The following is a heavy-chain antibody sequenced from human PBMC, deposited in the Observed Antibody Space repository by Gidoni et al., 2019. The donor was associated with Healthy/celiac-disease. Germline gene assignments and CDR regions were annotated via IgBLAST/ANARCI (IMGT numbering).Heavy chain of an antibody. CDR3: ARDLGVVSYYYMDV. V-gene: IGHV1-69*01. CDR1: GGTFSSYA. D-gene: IGHD3-16*01. J-gene: IGHJ6*03. CDR2: IIPNFGTA. Sequence: QVQLVQSGAEVKKPGSSVKVSCKASGGTFSSYAISWVRQAPGQGLEWMGGIIPNFGTANYAQKFQGRVTITADESTSTAYMELSRLRSEDTAVYYCARDLGVVSYYYMDVWGKGTTVTVSS.